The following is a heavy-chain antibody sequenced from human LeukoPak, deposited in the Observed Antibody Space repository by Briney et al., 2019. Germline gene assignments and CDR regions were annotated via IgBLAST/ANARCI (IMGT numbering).Heavy chain of an antibody. CDR3: ASQRNDYYDSSGHDY. Sequence: SETLSLTCTVSGDSTSNIHYYWGWIRQPPGKGLEWIGSIYYSGSTYYTPSLKSGVTISVDTSKKQFSLKLSSVTAADTAVYYCASQRNDYYDSSGHDYWGEGTLVTVSS. CDR2: IYYSGST. CDR1: GDSTSNIHYY. D-gene: IGHD3-22*01. J-gene: IGHJ4*02. V-gene: IGHV4-39*01.